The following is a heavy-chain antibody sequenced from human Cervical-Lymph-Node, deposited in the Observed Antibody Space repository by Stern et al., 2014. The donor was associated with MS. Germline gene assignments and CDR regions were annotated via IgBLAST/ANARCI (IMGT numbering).Heavy chain of an antibody. D-gene: IGHD4/OR15-4a*01. CDR2: ITPRDGGR. CDR1: GYTFTTYF. Sequence: VQLVDSGAEVPKPGASVKVSCTTSGYTFTTYFLHWVRQPPGDALARMGIITPRDGGRRYAQPSQGTLTLPRAGSPTPVSLEISSLTSSDTAVYYWARTSYGANSLQLDFWGQGTLVTVS. J-gene: IGHJ4*02. CDR3: ARTSYGANSLQLDF. V-gene: IGHV1-46*01.